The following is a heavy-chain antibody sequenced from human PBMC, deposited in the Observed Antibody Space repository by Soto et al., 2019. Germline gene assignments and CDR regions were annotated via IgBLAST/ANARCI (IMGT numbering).Heavy chain of an antibody. J-gene: IGHJ5*02. CDR1: GASISGFY. V-gene: IGHV4-4*07. CDR3: VSAETKTLREWSDP. D-gene: IGHD1-1*01. CDR2: IYATGTT. Sequence: PSETLSLTCTVSGASISGFYWSWVRKSAGKGLEWIGRIYATGTTDYNPSLKSRVMMSVDTSKKQFSLKLRSVTAADTAVYYCVSAETKTLREWSDPWGQGISVTVSS.